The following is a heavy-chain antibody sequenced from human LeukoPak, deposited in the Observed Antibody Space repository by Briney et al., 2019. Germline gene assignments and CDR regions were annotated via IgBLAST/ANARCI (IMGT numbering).Heavy chain of an antibody. V-gene: IGHV3-23*01. CDR3: AKPGDYCSSTSCSLYYFDY. CDR2: ISGSGGST. D-gene: IGHD2-2*01. CDR1: GFTFSSYA. J-gene: IGHJ4*02. Sequence: GGSLRLSCAASGFTFSSYAMSWVRQAPGKGLEWVSAISGSGGSTYYADSVKGRFTISRDNSKNTLYLQMNSLRAEDTAVYYCAKPGDYCSSTSCSLYYFDYWGQGTLVTVSS.